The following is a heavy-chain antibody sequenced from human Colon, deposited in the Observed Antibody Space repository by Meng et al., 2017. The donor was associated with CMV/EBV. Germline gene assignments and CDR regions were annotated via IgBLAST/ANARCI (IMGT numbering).Heavy chain of an antibody. CDR2: IRYDGSNK. CDR1: GFTFSSYG. V-gene: IGHV3-30*02. Sequence: GESLKISCAASGFTFSSYGMHWVRQAPGKGLEWVAFIRYDGSNKYYADSVKGRFTISRDNSRDTLYLQMNTLRAEDTAVYYCAKVLYITAVAEGFDIWGQGTLVTVSS. CDR3: AKVLYITAVAEGFDI. D-gene: IGHD1-14*01. J-gene: IGHJ3*02.